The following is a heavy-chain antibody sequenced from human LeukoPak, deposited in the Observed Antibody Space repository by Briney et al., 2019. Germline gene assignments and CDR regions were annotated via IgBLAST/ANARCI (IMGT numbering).Heavy chain of an antibody. J-gene: IGHJ4*02. CDR2: IYTSGSS. V-gene: IGHV4-4*07. Sequence: PSETLSLTCTVPGGSISNYYWSWIRQPAGKGLEWIGRIYTSGSSNYNPSLKSRVTISVDKSKNQFSLKLSSVTAADTAVYYCARVARSYYGYWGQGTLVTVSS. CDR3: ARVARSYYGY. D-gene: IGHD1-14*01. CDR1: GGSISNYY.